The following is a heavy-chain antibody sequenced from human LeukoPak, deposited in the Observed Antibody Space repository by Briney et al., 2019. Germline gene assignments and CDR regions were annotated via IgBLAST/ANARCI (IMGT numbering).Heavy chain of an antibody. J-gene: IGHJ4*02. Sequence: GGSLRLSCAASGFTFSNYGMHWVRKAPGKGLEWVAFIRYDGSDKYYADSVKGRFTISRDNSKNTLYLQMNSLRAEDTAVYYCSKAHQVYYYDSSGYSNFDYWGQGTLVTVSS. D-gene: IGHD3-22*01. CDR3: SKAHQVYYYDSSGYSNFDY. V-gene: IGHV3-30*02. CDR1: GFTFSNYG. CDR2: IRYDGSDK.